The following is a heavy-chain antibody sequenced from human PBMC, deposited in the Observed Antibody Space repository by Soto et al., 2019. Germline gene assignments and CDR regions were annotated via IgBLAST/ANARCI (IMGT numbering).Heavy chain of an antibody. CDR1: GGSISSYY. D-gene: IGHD2-15*01. CDR2: VYNSGST. V-gene: IGHV4-59*01. J-gene: IGHJ5*02. CDR3: ARAPHCSGGSCYVGNWFDP. Sequence: PSETLSLTCTVSGGSISSYYWSWIRQPPGKGLEWIGYVYNSGSTNYNPSLKSRVTISIDTSKNQFSLKLSSVTAADTAVYYCARAPHCSGGSCYVGNWFDPWGQGTLVTVSS.